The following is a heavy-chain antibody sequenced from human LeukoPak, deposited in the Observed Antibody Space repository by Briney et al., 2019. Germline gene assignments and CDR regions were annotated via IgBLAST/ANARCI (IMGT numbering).Heavy chain of an antibody. Sequence: PGGSLRLSCSASGFTFSFYAMHRVRQAPGKGLEYVSAISGTGGSTYYADSVKGRFTISRDNSKNTLYLQLSSLRAEDTAVYYCVIDHTAIIDYWGQGTLVTVSS. CDR3: VIDHTAIIDY. CDR2: ISGTGGST. J-gene: IGHJ4*02. V-gene: IGHV3-64D*06. D-gene: IGHD5-18*01. CDR1: GFTFSFYA.